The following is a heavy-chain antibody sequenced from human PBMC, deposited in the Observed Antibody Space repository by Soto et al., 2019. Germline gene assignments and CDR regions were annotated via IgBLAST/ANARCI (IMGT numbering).Heavy chain of an antibody. CDR1: GGSISSYY. CDR3: ARHIAAAGQCGSYFDY. V-gene: IGHV4-59*08. CDR2: IYYSGST. J-gene: IGHJ4*02. Sequence: SETLSLTCTVSGGSISSYYWSWIRQPPGKGLEWIGYIYYSGSTNYNPSIKSRVTISVDTSKNQFSLKLSSVTAADTAVYYCARHIAAAGQCGSYFDYWGQGTLVTVSS. D-gene: IGHD6-13*01.